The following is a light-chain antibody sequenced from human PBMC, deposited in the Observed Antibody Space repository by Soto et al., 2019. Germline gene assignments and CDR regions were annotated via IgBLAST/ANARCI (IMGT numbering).Light chain of an antibody. CDR3: LQHNSYPLT. V-gene: IGKV1-8*01. CDR2: AAS. CDR1: QGISSY. J-gene: IGKJ4*01. Sequence: AIRMTQSPSSLSASTGDRVTITCRASQGISSYLGWYQQKPGKAPKRLIYAASSLQSGVPSRFSGSGSGTEFTLTISSLQPEDFATYYCLQHNSYPLTFGGGTKVDIK.